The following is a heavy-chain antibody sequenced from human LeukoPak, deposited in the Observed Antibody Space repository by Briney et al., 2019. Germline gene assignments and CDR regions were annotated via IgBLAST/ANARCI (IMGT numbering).Heavy chain of an antibody. V-gene: IGHV1-46*01. J-gene: IGHJ4*02. CDR2: INPSGGST. Sequence: ASVKVSCKASGYTFTSYYMHWVRQAPGQGLERMGIINPSGGSTSYAQKFQGRVTMTRDTSTSTVYMELSRLRSDDTAVYYCARERSVYFDYWGQGTLVTVSS. CDR1: GYTFTSYY. CDR3: ARERSVYFDY.